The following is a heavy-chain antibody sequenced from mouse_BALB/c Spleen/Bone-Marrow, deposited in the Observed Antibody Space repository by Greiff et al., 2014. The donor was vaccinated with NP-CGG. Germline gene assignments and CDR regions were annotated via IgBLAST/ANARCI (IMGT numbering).Heavy chain of an antibody. CDR1: GITFSSFG. Sequence: EVQLEESGGGLVQPGGSRKLSCAASGITFSSFGMHWVRQAPEKGLEWVAYISSGSGTIYYADTVKGRFTITRDNPKNTLFLQMTSLRSEDTAMYYCARNYDYAMDYWGQGTSVTVSS. J-gene: IGHJ4*01. D-gene: IGHD1-1*01. CDR3: ARNYDYAMDY. V-gene: IGHV5-17*02. CDR2: ISSGSGTI.